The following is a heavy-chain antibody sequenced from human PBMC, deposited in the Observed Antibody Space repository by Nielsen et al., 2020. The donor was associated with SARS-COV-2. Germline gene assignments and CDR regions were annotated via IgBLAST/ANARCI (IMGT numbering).Heavy chain of an antibody. Sequence: GGSLRLSCAASGFTFSSYGMHWVRQAPGKGPEWVAVISYDGSNKYYADSVKGRFTISRDNSKNTLYLQMNSLRAEDTAVYYCAKGSMIARAFDIWGQGTMVTVSS. D-gene: IGHD3-22*01. V-gene: IGHV3-30*18. CDR3: AKGSMIARAFDI. CDR2: ISYDGSNK. CDR1: GFTFSSYG. J-gene: IGHJ3*02.